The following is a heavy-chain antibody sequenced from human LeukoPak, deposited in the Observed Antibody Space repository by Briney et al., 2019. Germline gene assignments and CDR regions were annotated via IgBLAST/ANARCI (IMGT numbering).Heavy chain of an antibody. CDR2: ISGSGGST. D-gene: IGHD3-3*01. CDR3: AKSARITIFGVVIEIDY. J-gene: IGHJ4*02. Sequence: GGSLRLSCAASGFAFRSYAMSWVRQAPGKGLEWVSPISGSGGSTYYADSVKGRFTISRDNSKNTLYLQMNSLRAEDTAVYYCAKSARITIFGVVIEIDYWGQGTLVTVSS. CDR1: GFAFRSYA. V-gene: IGHV3-23*01.